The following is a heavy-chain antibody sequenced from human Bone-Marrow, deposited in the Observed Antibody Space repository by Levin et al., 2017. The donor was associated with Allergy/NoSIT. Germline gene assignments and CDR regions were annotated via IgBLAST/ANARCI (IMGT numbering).Heavy chain of an antibody. CDR3: ARGGDVGVDIYFFDY. CDR1: GDSISSGSYS. CDR2: IYARGST. J-gene: IGHJ4*02. Sequence: NPSETLSLTCTVSGDSISSGSYSWNWIRQSAGTGLEWIGRIYARGSTNYNPSLKSRVTISVDTSKNHFSLKLRSVTAADTAVYYCARGGDVGVDIYFFDYWGQGTLVTVSS. D-gene: IGHD2-2*03. V-gene: IGHV4-61*02.